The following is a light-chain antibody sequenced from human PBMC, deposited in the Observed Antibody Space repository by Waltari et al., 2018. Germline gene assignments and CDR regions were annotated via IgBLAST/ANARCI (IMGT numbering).Light chain of an antibody. CDR2: DVS. CDR1: SSDVGGYNY. J-gene: IGLJ3*02. V-gene: IGLV2-11*01. Sequence: QSALTQPRSVSGSPGQSVTISCTGTSSDVGGYNYVSWYQQPPGKAPKLMIYDVSKRPPGVPDRFSGSKSGHTASLTISGLQAEDEADYYCCSYAGRYTWVFGGGTKLTVL. CDR3: CSYAGRYTWV.